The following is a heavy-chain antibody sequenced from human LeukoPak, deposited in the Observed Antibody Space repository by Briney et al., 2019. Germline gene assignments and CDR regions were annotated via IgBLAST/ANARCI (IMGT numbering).Heavy chain of an antibody. CDR3: AREAYGSGNPLDY. V-gene: IGHV5-51*01. J-gene: IGHJ4*02. CDR1: GYSFTSYW. D-gene: IGHD3-10*01. Sequence: GESLKISCKGSGYSFTSYWIGWVRQMPGKGLEWMGIIYPGDSNIRYSPSFQGQVTTSADKSISTAYLQWSSLKASDTAMYYCAREAYGSGNPLDYWGQGTLVTVSS. CDR2: IYPGDSNI.